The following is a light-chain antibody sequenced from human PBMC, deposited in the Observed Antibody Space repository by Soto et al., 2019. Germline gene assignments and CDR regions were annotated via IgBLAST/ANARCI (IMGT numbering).Light chain of an antibody. Sequence: EVVLTQSPGTVSLSPGERATLSCRASQSVTSNYLAWYQQKPGQAPRLLIYAASSRATGIPDRFSGSESGTDFTLSISRLKPEDFAVYYCHQYGSSITWTFGQGTKVEIK. CDR1: QSVTSNY. CDR2: AAS. CDR3: HQYGSSITWT. V-gene: IGKV3-20*01. J-gene: IGKJ1*01.